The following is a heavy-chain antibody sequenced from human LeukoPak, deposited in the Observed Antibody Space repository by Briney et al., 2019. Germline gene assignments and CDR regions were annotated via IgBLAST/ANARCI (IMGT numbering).Heavy chain of an antibody. V-gene: IGHV1-69*06. CDR3: ERAGYYDSSGYHTAGTRGLGY. CDR1: GGTFSSYA. J-gene: IGHJ4*02. Sequence: SVKVSCKASGGTFSSYAISWVRQAPGQGLEWMGGIIPIFGTANYAQKFQGRVTITADKSTSTAYMELSSLRSEDTAVYYCERAGYYDSSGYHTAGTRGLGYWGQGTLVTVSS. D-gene: IGHD3-22*01. CDR2: IIPIFGTA.